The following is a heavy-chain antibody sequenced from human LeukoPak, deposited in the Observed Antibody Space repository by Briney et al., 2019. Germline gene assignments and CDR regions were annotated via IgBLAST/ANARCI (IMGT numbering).Heavy chain of an antibody. D-gene: IGHD5-24*01. CDR2: IIPIFGTA. CDR1: GGTFSSYA. J-gene: IGHJ4*02. Sequence: SVKVSCKASGGTFSSYAISWVRQAPGQGLEWMGGIIPIFGTANYAQKFQGRVTITADESTSTAYMELSSLRSEDTAVYYCAKDHGYNYYFDYWGQGTLVTVSS. V-gene: IGHV1-69*13. CDR3: AKDHGYNYYFDY.